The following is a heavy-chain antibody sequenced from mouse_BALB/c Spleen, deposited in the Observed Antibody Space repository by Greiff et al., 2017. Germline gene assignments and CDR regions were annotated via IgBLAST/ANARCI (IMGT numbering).Heavy chain of an antibody. D-gene: IGHD1-1*01. V-gene: IGHV1-63*01. Sequence: QVQLQQSGAELVRPGTSVKISCKASGYAFTNYWLGWVKQRPGHGLEWIGDIYPGSGNTYYNEKFKGKATLTADKSSSTAYMQLSSLTSEDSAVYFCARGYGSFDYWGQGTTLTVSS. CDR1: GYAFTNYW. CDR3: ARGYGSFDY. J-gene: IGHJ2*01. CDR2: IYPGSGNT.